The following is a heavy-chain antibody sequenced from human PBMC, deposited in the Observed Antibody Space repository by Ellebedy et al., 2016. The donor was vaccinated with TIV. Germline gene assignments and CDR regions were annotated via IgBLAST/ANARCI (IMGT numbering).Heavy chain of an antibody. J-gene: IGHJ4*02. Sequence: MPSETLSLTCTVSGGSIRSGDYYWSWLRQPPGKGLEWIGNIYFTGTTSYSPSLKSRVNISVDTSKNYFSLTVTSLTAADTAVYYCAKAKRDYGAGSYFTDWGRGTLVTVSS. CDR1: GGSIRSGDYY. V-gene: IGHV4-30-4*01. CDR3: AKAKRDYGAGSYFTD. CDR2: IYFTGTT. D-gene: IGHD3-10*01.